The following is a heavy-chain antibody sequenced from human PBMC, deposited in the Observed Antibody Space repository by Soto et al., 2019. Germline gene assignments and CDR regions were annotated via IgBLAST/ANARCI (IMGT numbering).Heavy chain of an antibody. CDR2: IWYDGNNQ. V-gene: IGHV3-33*01. J-gene: IGHJ6*02. D-gene: IGHD5-18*01. CDR1: GFAFSTYG. CDR3: WTGDIDGVAVDTYGMDV. Sequence: GGSLRLSCAASGFAFSTYGMHWVRQAPGKGLEWVAVIWYDGNNQYYTDSVEGRFTISRDNSHNTLYLQMNSLRAEDTAVYYCWTGDIDGVAVDTYGMDVWGQGTTVTVSS.